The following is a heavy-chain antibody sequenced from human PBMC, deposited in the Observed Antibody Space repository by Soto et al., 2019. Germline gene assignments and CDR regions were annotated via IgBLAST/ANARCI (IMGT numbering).Heavy chain of an antibody. CDR3: AAGGPNCSGGSCYLVL. V-gene: IGHV1-18*01. Sequence: ASVKVSCKASDYTFPSYGISWVRQAPGQGLEWMGWISAYNGNTNYAQKLQGRVTMTTDTSTSTAYMELRSLRSDDTAVYYCAAGGPNCSGGSCYLVLWGQGPLVTVSS. CDR1: DYTFPSYG. CDR2: ISAYNGNT. J-gene: IGHJ4*02. D-gene: IGHD2-15*01.